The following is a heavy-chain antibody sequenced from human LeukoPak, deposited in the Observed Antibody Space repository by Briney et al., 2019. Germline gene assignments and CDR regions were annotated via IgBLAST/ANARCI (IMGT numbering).Heavy chain of an antibody. V-gene: IGHV3-48*04. D-gene: IGHD3-9*01. CDR3: AKDMQSVLRYFDWLGVTDY. CDR2: ISGDSKVI. Sequence: GSLRLSCAASGFTFSTYSLNWVRQAPGKGPEWVSYISGDSKVIFYADSVKGRFTISRDNAKNSLYLQMNSLRAEDTALYYCAKDMQSVLRYFDWLGVTDYWGQGTLVTVSS. J-gene: IGHJ4*02. CDR1: GFTFSTYS.